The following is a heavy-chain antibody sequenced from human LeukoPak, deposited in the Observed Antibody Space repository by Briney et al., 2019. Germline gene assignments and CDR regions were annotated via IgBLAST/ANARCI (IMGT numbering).Heavy chain of an antibody. CDR1: GGTFSSYA. V-gene: IGHV1-69*13. Sequence: ASVKVSCKASGGTFSSYAISWVRQAPGQGLEWMGGIIPIFGTANYAQKFQGRVTITADESTSTAYMELSSLRSEDTAVYYCATLGYCSSTSCYATANWGQGTLDTVSS. CDR3: ATLGYCSSTSCYATAN. D-gene: IGHD2-2*01. CDR2: IIPIFGTA. J-gene: IGHJ4*02.